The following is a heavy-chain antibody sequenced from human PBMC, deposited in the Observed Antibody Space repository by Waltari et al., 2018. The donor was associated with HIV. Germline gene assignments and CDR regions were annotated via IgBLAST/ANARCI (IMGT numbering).Heavy chain of an antibody. J-gene: IGHJ4*02. CDR3: ARGRLGDILTGYHPPFEY. Sequence: VQLQQWGPGLLTPSQHLSLSCAVYGWSFSCYYWPWTRQPRGKGLEWIGEINHSGSTNYNPSLKSRGSISVDPSKNQLALKLSSVTAADTAVYYCARGRLGDILTGYHPPFEYWGQGILVTVSS. D-gene: IGHD3-9*01. CDR1: GWSFSCYY. V-gene: IGHV4-34*01. CDR2: INHSGST.